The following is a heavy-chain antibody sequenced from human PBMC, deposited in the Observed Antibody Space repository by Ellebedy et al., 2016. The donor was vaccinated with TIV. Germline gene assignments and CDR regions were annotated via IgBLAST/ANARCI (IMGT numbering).Heavy chain of an antibody. V-gene: IGHV4-59*12. CDR3: AREKGYYYSGMDV. Sequence: SETLSLTXSLSGGSINSYYWSWIRQPPGKGLEWIGYIHYSGSTNYNPSLKSRVTISEDTSKNQFSLKLSSVTAADTAVYYCAREKGYYYSGMDVWGQGTTVTVSS. CDR2: IHYSGST. J-gene: IGHJ6*02. CDR1: GGSINSYY.